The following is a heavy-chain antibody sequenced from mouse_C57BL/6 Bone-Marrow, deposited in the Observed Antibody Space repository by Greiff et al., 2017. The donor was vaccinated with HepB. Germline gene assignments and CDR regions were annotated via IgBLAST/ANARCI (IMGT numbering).Heavy chain of an antibody. CDR3: ARYGIYYGNYEEFAY. D-gene: IGHD2-1*01. CDR2: ISSGGSYT. V-gene: IGHV5-6*02. CDR1: GFTFSSYG. J-gene: IGHJ3*01. Sequence: EVKLVESGGDLVKPGGSLKLSCAASGFTFSSYGMSWVRQTPDKRLEWVATISSGGSYTYYPDSVKGRFTISRDNAKNTLYLQMSSLKSEDTAMYYCARYGIYYGNYEEFAYWGQGTLVTVSA.